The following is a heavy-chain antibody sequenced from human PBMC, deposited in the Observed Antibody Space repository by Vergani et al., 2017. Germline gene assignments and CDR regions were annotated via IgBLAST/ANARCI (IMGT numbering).Heavy chain of an antibody. D-gene: IGHD2-2*01. Sequence: QVQLVESGGGVVQPGRSLRLSCAASGFTFSSYGMHWVRQAPGKGLEWVAVISYDGSQKYYADSVKGRFTISRENAKNTLYLQMNSLRAEDTAVYYCAKVPGDGSSTSGCKRDCYYYMDVWGKGTTVTVSS. CDR2: ISYDGSQK. J-gene: IGHJ6*03. V-gene: IGHV3-30*18. CDR1: GFTFSSYG. CDR3: AKVPGDGSSTSGCKRDCYYYMDV.